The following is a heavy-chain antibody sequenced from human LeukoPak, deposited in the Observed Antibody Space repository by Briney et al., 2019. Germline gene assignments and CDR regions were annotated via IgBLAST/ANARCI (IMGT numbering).Heavy chain of an antibody. CDR2: IHPSGSP. CDR3: ARERVLYDFWRTFDAFDI. Sequence: SETLSLTCAIYDASFSGYYWSWIRQPPGKGLEWIGEIHPSGSPSYNPSLESRTIISVDASKNQFSLKVSSVTAADTAVYYCARERVLYDFWRTFDAFDIWGQGTMVTVSS. V-gene: IGHV4-34*01. J-gene: IGHJ3*02. CDR1: DASFSGYY. D-gene: IGHD3-3*01.